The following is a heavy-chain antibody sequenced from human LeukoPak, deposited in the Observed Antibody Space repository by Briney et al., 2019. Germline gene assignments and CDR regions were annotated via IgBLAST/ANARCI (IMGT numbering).Heavy chain of an antibody. J-gene: IGHJ4*02. V-gene: IGHV4-59*01. D-gene: IGHD3-10*01. CDR2: IYYSGST. CDR1: GGSMSSYY. CDR3: ARSELLWFGGVNSGFDY. Sequence: SETLSLTCTVSGGSMSSYYWSWIRQPPGKGLEWIGYIYYSGSTNYNPSLKSRVTISLDTSKNQFSLKLSSVTAADTAVYYCARSELLWFGGVNSGFDYWGQGTLVTVSS.